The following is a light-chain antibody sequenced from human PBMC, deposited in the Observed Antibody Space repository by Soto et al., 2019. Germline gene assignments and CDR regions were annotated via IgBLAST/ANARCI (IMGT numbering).Light chain of an antibody. V-gene: IGKV3-20*01. CDR3: QQYGDSPLT. Sequence: EIVLTQSPGTLSLCPGERATLSCRASQSVRSSYLAWYQQKPGQAPRLLIFAASSGATGIPDRFSGSGSGTDFTLTISRLEPEDFAVYHCQQYGDSPLTFGGGTKVDI. J-gene: IGKJ4*01. CDR1: QSVRSSY. CDR2: AAS.